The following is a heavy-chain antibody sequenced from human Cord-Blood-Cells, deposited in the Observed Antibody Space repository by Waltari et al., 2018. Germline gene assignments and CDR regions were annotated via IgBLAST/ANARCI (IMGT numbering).Heavy chain of an antibody. CDR1: GYTLTELS. CDR3: ATGLYSSSSTDAFDI. J-gene: IGHJ3*02. V-gene: IGHV1-24*01. CDR2: FEPEDGET. Sequence: QVQLVQSGAEVKKPGASVKVSCKVSGYTLTELSMHWVRQAPGKGLEWMGGFEPEDGETIYAQKFQVRVTMTEDTSTDTAYMELSSLRSEDTAVYYCATGLYSSSSTDAFDIWGQGTMVTVSS. D-gene: IGHD6-6*01.